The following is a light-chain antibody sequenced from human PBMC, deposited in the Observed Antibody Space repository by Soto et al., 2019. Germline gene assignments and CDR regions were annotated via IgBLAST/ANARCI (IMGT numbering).Light chain of an antibody. CDR1: QSVSTR. V-gene: IGKV3-15*01. J-gene: IGKJ5*01. CDR2: GAT. CDR3: QQYHNWPVT. Sequence: EIMMTQSPATLSVSPGARATLSCRASQSVSTRLAWYQHKPGQSPRLLISGATTGATGIPPRFSASGSGTDFTLTVNSLQSEDIAVYYCQQYHNWPVTFGGGTRLEIK.